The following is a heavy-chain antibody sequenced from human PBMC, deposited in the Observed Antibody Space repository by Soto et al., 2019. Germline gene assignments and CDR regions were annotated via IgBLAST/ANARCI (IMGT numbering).Heavy chain of an antibody. CDR3: ARIWVQSTGWTPWGY. CDR2: IYYGGST. Sequence: QLQLQESGPGLVKPSETLSLTCTVSGGSISSSSYYWGWIRQSAGKGLEWIGNIYYGGSTHYNPPLEGRVTISADMSKHQWSLYVRSGPAADPAVYYCARIWVQSTGWTPWGYWGQGALVTVSS. CDR1: GGSISSSSYY. D-gene: IGHD2-8*02. V-gene: IGHV4-39*01. J-gene: IGHJ4*02.